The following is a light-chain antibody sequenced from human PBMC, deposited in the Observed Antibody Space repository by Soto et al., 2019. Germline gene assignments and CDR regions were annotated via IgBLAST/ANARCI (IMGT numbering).Light chain of an antibody. J-gene: IGKJ1*01. CDR2: GAS. CDR3: QQYNNWGT. CDR1: QSVSSN. V-gene: IGKV3-15*01. Sequence: EIVMTQSPATLSVSPGERATLSCRASQSVSSNLAWSQQKPGQAPRLLIYGASTRATGIPARFSGSGSGTEFTLTISSLQSEEFAVYYCQQYNNWGTFGQGTKVEIK.